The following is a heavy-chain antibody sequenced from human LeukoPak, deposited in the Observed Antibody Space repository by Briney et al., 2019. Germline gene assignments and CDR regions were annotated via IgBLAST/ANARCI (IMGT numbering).Heavy chain of an antibody. V-gene: IGHV3-64D*06. CDR1: GFTFSSYA. CDR3: VKDLMMDTAMVKGVY. Sequence: PGGSLRLSCSASGFTFSSYAMHWVRQAPGKGLEYVSAISSNGGSTYYADSVKGRFTISRDNSKNTLYLQMSSLRAEDTAVYYCVKDLMMDTAMVKGVYWGQGTLVTVSA. CDR2: ISSNGGST. D-gene: IGHD5-18*01. J-gene: IGHJ4*02.